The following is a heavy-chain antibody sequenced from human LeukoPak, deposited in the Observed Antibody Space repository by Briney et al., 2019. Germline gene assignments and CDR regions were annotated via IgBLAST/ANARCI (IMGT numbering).Heavy chain of an antibody. CDR3: ARGGIAARMNWFDP. CDR1: GGSISSCY. Sequence: SETLSLTCTVSGGSISSCYWSWIRQPPGKGLEWIGYIYTSGSTNYNPSLKSRVTISVDTSKNQFSLKLSSVTAADTAVYYCARGGIAARMNWFDPWGQGTLVTVSS. J-gene: IGHJ5*02. V-gene: IGHV4-4*09. CDR2: IYTSGST. D-gene: IGHD6-6*01.